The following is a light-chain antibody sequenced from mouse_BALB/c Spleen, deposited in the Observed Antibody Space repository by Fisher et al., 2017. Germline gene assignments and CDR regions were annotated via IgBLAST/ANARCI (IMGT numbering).Light chain of an antibody. CDR3: QQYHSYPRT. CDR1: ESVDNYGISF. V-gene: IGKV3-2*01. J-gene: IGKJ1*01. CDR2: AAS. Sequence: DIVLTQSPASLAVSLGQRATISCRASESVDNYGISFMNWFQQKPGQPPKLLIYAASNQGSGVPARFSGSGSGTSYSLTISSMEAEDAATYYCQQYHSYPRTFGGGTKLEIK.